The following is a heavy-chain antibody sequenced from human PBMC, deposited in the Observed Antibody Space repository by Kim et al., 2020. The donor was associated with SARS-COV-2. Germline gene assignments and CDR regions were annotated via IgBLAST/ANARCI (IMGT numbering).Heavy chain of an antibody. CDR3: ATGPGGYDLPDF. V-gene: IGHV3-15*01. CDR2: T. J-gene: IGHJ4*02. Sequence: TDYAAPIKDRFIISSDESKNTLFLQLNSLRDVDTAVYYCATGPGGYDLPDFWGQGTLVTVSS. D-gene: IGHD5-12*01.